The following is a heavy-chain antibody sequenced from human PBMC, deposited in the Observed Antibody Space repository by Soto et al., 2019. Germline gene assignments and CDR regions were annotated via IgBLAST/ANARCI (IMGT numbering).Heavy chain of an antibody. J-gene: IGHJ6*03. CDR1: GFTFSDSF. V-gene: IGHV3-11*01. CDR3: AGDQGPNYMAV. Sequence: QVQLVESGGGLVKPGGSLRLSCAASGFTFSDSFMSWSRQTPGKGLEWLSYISVRDGNIYYADSVRGRFTISRDNAKNSVYLQMNSLRAEDTAVYYCAGDQGPNYMAVWGKGTTVTVS. CDR2: ISVRDGNI.